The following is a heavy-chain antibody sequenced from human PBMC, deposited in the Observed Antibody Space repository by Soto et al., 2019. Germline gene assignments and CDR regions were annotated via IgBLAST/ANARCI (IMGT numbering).Heavy chain of an antibody. Sequence: PSETLSLTCAVYGGSFSVYYWSWIRQPPGKGLEWIGEINHSGSTNYNPSLKSRVTISVDTSKNQFSLKLSSVTAADTAVYYCARGRTTRAYYYYYMDVWGKGTTVTVSS. D-gene: IGHD2-2*01. V-gene: IGHV4-34*01. CDR2: INHSGST. J-gene: IGHJ6*03. CDR1: GGSFSVYY. CDR3: ARGRTTRAYYYYYMDV.